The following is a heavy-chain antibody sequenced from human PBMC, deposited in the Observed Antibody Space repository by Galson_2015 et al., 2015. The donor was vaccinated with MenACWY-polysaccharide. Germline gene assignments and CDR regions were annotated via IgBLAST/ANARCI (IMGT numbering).Heavy chain of an antibody. J-gene: IGHJ5*02. CDR1: GFTFSDYW. CDR2: INSDGSGT. D-gene: IGHD3-10*01. CDR3: ARGIISMVRGVGITSSWFDP. Sequence: SLRLSCAASGFTFSDYWMHWVRQAPGKGLVWVSRINSDGSGTSYADSVKGRFTIYRDNAKNTLYLQMNSLRAEDTAVYYCARGIISMVRGVGITSSWFDPWGQGTLVIVSS. V-gene: IGHV3-74*01.